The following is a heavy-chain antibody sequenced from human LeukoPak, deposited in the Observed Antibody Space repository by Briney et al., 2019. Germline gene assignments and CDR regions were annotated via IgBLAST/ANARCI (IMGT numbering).Heavy chain of an antibody. CDR3: ARGALRAPGRPSLD. CDR1: GYTFTSYG. J-gene: IGHJ4*02. Sequence: ASVKVSCKASGYTFTSYGISWVRQAPGHGLKWMGWIRAYNGNTNYAQKPQGRVTMPTETSTSTAYMELRSLRSDDTAVYYCARGALRAPGRPSLDWGQGTLVTVSS. V-gene: IGHV1-18*01. CDR2: IRAYNGNT.